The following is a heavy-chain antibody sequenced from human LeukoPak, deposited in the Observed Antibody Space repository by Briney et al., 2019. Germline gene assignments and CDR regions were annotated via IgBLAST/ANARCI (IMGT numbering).Heavy chain of an antibody. Sequence: SVKVSCKASGGTFSSYAISWVRQAPGQGLEWMGRIIPIFGTANYAQKFQGRVTITTDESTSTAYMELSSLRSEDTAVYYCARGKDYGDYRDAFDIWGQGTMVTVSS. CDR1: GGTFSSYA. CDR2: IIPIFGTA. J-gene: IGHJ3*02. V-gene: IGHV1-69*05. D-gene: IGHD4-17*01. CDR3: ARGKDYGDYRDAFDI.